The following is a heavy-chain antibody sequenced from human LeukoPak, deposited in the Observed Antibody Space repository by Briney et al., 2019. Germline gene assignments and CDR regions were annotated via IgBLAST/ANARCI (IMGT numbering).Heavy chain of an antibody. Sequence: GGSLRLSCAASGFTFDDYAMHWVRQAPGKGLEWVSGISWNSGSIDYANSVKGRFTISRDNAKNFLYVQMNNLRAEDTALYYCAKGTQRGNSGWGYFIDYWGQGTLVTVSS. CDR1: GFTFDDYA. V-gene: IGHV3-9*01. CDR2: ISWNSGSI. D-gene: IGHD3-10*01. CDR3: AKGTQRGNSGWGYFIDY. J-gene: IGHJ4*02.